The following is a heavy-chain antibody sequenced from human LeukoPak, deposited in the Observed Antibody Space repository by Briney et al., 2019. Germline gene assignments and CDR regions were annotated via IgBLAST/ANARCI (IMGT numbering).Heavy chain of an antibody. CDR1: GYSFTCYW. V-gene: IGHV5-51*04. CDR3: GTTVTTSFYYYYGMDV. J-gene: IGHJ6*02. CDR2: IYPGNSDT. Sequence: GEFLKISCKGSGYSFTCYWIGWVRQMPGKGLEWVGIIYPGNSDTRYSPSLQGQVTISADKPISNVYLQWSSLKASDTDMYYCGTTVTTSFYYYYGMDVWVQGTTVTVSS. D-gene: IGHD4-17*01.